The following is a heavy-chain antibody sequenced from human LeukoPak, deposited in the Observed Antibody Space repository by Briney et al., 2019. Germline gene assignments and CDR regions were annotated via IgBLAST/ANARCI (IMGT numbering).Heavy chain of an antibody. CDR1: GGSISSYY. Sequence: SETLSLTCTVSGGSISSYYWSWIRQPPGKGLEWIGEMNQGGGASFNPSLESRVIIAVDTSKNQFTLKVNSVTDADTAVYYCARGSIVGWFDPWGQGTLVTVSS. D-gene: IGHD1-26*01. CDR3: ARGSIVGWFDP. CDR2: MNQGGGA. J-gene: IGHJ5*02. V-gene: IGHV4-34*01.